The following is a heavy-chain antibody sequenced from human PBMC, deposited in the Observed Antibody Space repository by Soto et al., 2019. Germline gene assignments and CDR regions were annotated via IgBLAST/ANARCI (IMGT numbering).Heavy chain of an antibody. V-gene: IGHV1-69*05. CDR2: IIPSIDTA. CDR3: TRGGVTTYADYFDY. CDR1: GGTFSSYA. D-gene: IGHD4-4*01. Sequence: SVKVSCKASGGTFSSYAISWVRQAPGQGLEWMGGIIPSIDTANYAQKFQGRVTITRDTSAGTAYMELSSLRSEDTAVYYCTRGGVTTYADYFDYWGQGTLVTVSS. J-gene: IGHJ4*02.